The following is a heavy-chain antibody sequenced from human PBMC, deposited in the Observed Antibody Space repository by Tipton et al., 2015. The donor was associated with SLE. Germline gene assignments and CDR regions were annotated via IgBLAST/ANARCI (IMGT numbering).Heavy chain of an antibody. CDR1: GGSISSHY. V-gene: IGHV4-59*11. Sequence: TLSLTCTVSGGSISSHYWSWIRQPPGKGLEWIGYIYYSGSTNYNPSLKSRVAISVDTSKNQFSLKLRSVTAADTAVYYCARALPGYAGSWPFDYWGQGTLVTVSS. CDR3: ARALPGYAGSWPFDY. J-gene: IGHJ4*02. D-gene: IGHD6-13*01. CDR2: IYYSGST.